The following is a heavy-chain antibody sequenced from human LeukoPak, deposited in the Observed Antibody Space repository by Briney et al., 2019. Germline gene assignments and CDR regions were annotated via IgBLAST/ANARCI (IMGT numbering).Heavy chain of an antibody. D-gene: IGHD7-27*01. V-gene: IGHV3-9*01. CDR2: ISWNSGSI. Sequence: GGSLRLSRAASGFRVDDYAMHWVRQAPGKGLEWVSGISWNSGSIDYVGSVKGRFTISRDNAKNSLYLQMTSLRPEDTAFYYCAKGTGRYRTYLDYWGQGILVTVSS. J-gene: IGHJ4*02. CDR1: GFRVDDYA. CDR3: AKGTGRYRTYLDY.